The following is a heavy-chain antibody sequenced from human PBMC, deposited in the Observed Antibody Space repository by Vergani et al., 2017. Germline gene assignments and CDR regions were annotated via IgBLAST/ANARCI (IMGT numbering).Heavy chain of an antibody. D-gene: IGHD3-9*01. CDR2: VYTSGMT. J-gene: IGHJ4*02. CDR3: ARRSGIVYDIFSGTQYFFDF. V-gene: IGHV4-61*02. Sequence: QVQLQESGPRLVRPSQTLSLTCTVSGGSINTGAYYWSWIRQPAGKGLEWIGRVYTSGMTNYNPSLKSRVTILVDRSKSQLSLRLNSLTAADTAVYYCARRSGIVYDIFSGTQYFFDFWGQGTLVTVSS. CDR1: GGSINTGAYY.